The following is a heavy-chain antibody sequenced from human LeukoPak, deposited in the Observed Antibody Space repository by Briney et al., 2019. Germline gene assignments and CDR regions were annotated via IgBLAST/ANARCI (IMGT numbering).Heavy chain of an antibody. V-gene: IGHV3-30*03. CDR3: ARDSLGAAVAYYFIY. CDR1: GFXFSSYG. Sequence: GGSXRXSXAXXGFXFSSYGMHWVRQAPGKGLEWVAVISYDGSNKYYADSVKGRFTISRDNAKNSLYLQMDSLRAEDTAVYYCARDSLGAAVAYYFIYWGQGTLVTVSS. D-gene: IGHD2/OR15-2a*01. CDR2: ISYDGSNK. J-gene: IGHJ4*02.